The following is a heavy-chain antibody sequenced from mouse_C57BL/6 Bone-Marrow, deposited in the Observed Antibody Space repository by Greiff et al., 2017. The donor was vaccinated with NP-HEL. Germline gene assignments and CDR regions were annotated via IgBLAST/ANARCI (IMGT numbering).Heavy chain of an antibody. CDR1: GYAFSSSW. CDR2: IYPGDGDT. J-gene: IGHJ2*01. Sequence: QVHVKQSGPELVKPGASVKISCKASGYAFSSSWMNWVKQRPGKGLEWIGRIYPGDGDTNYNGKFKGKATLTAEKSSSTAYMPLSSLTSEDSAVYFCARYGYSYFDYWGQGTTLTVSS. V-gene: IGHV1-82*01. CDR3: ARYGYSYFDY. D-gene: IGHD2-3*01.